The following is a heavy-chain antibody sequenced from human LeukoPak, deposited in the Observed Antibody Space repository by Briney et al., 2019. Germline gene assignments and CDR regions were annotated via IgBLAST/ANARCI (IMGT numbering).Heavy chain of an antibody. CDR3: AKDISSVTPYYFDY. CDR1: GFTFDDYA. D-gene: IGHD4-11*01. V-gene: IGHV3-9*01. Sequence: GRSLTLSCAASGFTFDDYAMHWVRQAPGKGLEWISGISWNSGNIGYADSVKGRFTTSKDNAKIFLYLEMNTLRAEDTALYYFAKDISSVTPYYFDYWGPGTLVTVS. CDR2: ISWNSGNI. J-gene: IGHJ4*02.